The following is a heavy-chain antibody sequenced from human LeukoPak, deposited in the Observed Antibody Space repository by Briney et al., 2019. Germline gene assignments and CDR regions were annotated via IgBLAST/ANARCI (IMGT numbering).Heavy chain of an antibody. V-gene: IGHV4-30-4*08. J-gene: IGHJ6*03. D-gene: IGHD2-15*01. CDR3: ARDWSGAGYCSGGSCYDYYYYMDV. CDR1: GGSISSGDYY. CDR2: IYYSGST. Sequence: PSQTLSLTCTVSGGSISSGDYYWSWIRQPPGKGLEWIGYIYYSGSTYYNPSLKSRVTISVDTSKNQSSLKLSSVTAAGTAVYYCARDWSGAGYCSGGSCYDYYYYMDVWGKGTTVTVSS.